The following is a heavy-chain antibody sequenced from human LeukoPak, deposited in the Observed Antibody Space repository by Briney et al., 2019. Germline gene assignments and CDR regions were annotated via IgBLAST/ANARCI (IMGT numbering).Heavy chain of an antibody. CDR3: ATYGAYGDYVFDY. V-gene: IGHV3-48*01. D-gene: IGHD4-17*01. CDR1: GFTFSSYS. J-gene: IGHJ4*02. CDR2: ISSSSSTI. Sequence: PGGSLRLSCAASGFTFSSYSMNWVRQAPGKGLEWVSYISSSSSTIYYADSVKGRFTISRDNAKNSLYLQMNSLRAEDTAVYYCATYGAYGDYVFDYWGQGTLVTVSS.